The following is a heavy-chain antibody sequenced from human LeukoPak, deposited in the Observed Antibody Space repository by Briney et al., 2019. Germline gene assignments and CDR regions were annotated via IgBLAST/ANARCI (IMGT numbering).Heavy chain of an antibody. CDR2: IKQDGSEK. V-gene: IGHV3-7*01. J-gene: IGHJ4*02. CDR1: GFTFSSYA. D-gene: IGHD6-19*01. CDR3: ARAGSGWSRFDY. Sequence: GGSLRLSCAASGFTFSSYAMSWVRQAPGKGLEWVANIKQDGSEKYYVDSVKGRFTISRDNAKNSLYLQMNSLRAEDTAVYYCARAGSGWSRFDYWGQGTLVTVSS.